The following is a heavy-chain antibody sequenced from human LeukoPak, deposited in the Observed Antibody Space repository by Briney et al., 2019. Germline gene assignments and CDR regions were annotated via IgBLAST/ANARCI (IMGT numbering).Heavy chain of an antibody. CDR1: GGSISSSSNY. D-gene: IGHD3-22*01. CDR3: ARPFNYYDSSGYYAFDY. J-gene: IGHJ4*02. CDR2: IYYSGST. Sequence: PSETLSLTCTVSGGSISSSSNYWDWLRQPPGKGLEWIASIYYSGSTYDNPSLKSRVTISVDTSKNQFSLKLSSVTAADTAVYYCARPFNYYDSSGYYAFDYWGQGTLVTVSS. V-gene: IGHV4-39*01.